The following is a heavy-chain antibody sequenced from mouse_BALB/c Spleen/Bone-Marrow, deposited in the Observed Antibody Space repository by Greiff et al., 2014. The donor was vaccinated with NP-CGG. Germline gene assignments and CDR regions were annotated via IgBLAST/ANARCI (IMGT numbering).Heavy chain of an antibody. D-gene: IGHD1-1*01. CDR2: INPYNGDT. V-gene: IGHV1-20*02. Sequence: VQLQQPGPELVKPGASVKISCKASGYSFTGYFMNWVMQSHGKSLEWIGRINPYNGDTFYNQKFKGKATLTVDKSPSTAHMELRSLASEDSAVYYCTRVTTDWYFDVWGAGTTVTVSS. CDR1: GYSFTGYF. CDR3: TRVTTDWYFDV. J-gene: IGHJ1*01.